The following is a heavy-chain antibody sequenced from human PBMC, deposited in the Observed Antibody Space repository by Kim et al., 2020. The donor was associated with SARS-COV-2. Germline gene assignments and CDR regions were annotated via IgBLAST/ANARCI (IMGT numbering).Heavy chain of an antibody. Sequence: SETLSPTCTVSGGSVSSGSYYWSWIRQPPGKGLEWIGYIYYSRSTNYNPSLKSRSTITVDPSKNQFSLKLSSVTAAATAVYYCARGGWVHGDYVDYWGQGALVTVSS. CDR3: ARGGWVHGDYVDY. D-gene: IGHD4-17*01. V-gene: IGHV4-61*01. J-gene: IGHJ4*02. CDR2: IYYSRST. CDR1: GGSVSSGSYY.